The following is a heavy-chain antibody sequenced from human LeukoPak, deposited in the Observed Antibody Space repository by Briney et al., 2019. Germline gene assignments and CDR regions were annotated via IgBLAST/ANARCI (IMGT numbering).Heavy chain of an antibody. V-gene: IGHV4-61*02. J-gene: IGHJ5*02. Sequence: PSQTLSLTCTVSGGSISSGSYYWSWIRQPAGKGLEWIGRIYTSGSTNYNPSLKSRVTISVDTSKNQFSLKLSSVTAADTAVYYCARGVGGYCSGGSCYSGPSWFDPWGQGTLVTVSS. CDR3: ARGVGGYCSGGSCYSGPSWFDP. D-gene: IGHD2-15*01. CDR2: IYTSGST. CDR1: GGSISSGSYY.